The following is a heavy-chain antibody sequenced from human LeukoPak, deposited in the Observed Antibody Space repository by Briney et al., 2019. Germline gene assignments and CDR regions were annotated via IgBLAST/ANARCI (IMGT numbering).Heavy chain of an antibody. D-gene: IGHD2/OR15-2a*01. CDR2: INHDGSLR. CDR3: TRDVFSLGDS. Sequence: GGSLRLSCAASGFTLRSYGMHWVRQSPGKGLLWVSHINHDGSLRDYADSVKGRFAISKDIAKNTVYLQMDSLGAEDTAVYYCTRDVFSLGDSWGQGTLVTVS. CDR1: GFTLRSYG. V-gene: IGHV3-74*01. J-gene: IGHJ4*02.